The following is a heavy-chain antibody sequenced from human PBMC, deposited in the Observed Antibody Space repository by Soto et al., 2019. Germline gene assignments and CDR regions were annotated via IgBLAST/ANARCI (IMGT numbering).Heavy chain of an antibody. J-gene: IGHJ4*02. CDR1: GGSISSGGYY. CDR3: PRDAKAGYGSGSYFDY. CDR2: IYYSGST. Sequence: QVQLQESGPALVKPSQTLSLTCTVSGGSISSGGYYWSWIRQHPGKGLEWIGYIYYSGSTYYNPSLKSRVTISVDTSKNQFSLKLSSVTAADTAVYYCPRDAKAGYGSGSYFDYWGQGTLVTVSS. V-gene: IGHV4-31*03. D-gene: IGHD3-10*01.